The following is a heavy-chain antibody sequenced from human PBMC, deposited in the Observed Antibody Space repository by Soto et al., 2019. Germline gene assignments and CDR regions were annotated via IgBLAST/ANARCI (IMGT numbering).Heavy chain of an antibody. V-gene: IGHV1-69*02. CDR2: IFPLTDIP. CDR3: ARGPLVVLNYFES. Sequence: QVQLVQSGTEVKKPGSSVKVSCKASGGTFRNYPINWVRQAPGQGLEWMGSIFPLTDIPDYAQNFQARLTISADKSTSTDYMELSSLTSDDKAMYFCARGPLVVLNYFESWGQGTLVTVSS. J-gene: IGHJ4*02. CDR1: GGTFRNYP.